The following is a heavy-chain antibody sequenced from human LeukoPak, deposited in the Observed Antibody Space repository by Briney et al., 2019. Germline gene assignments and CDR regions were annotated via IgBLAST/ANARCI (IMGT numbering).Heavy chain of an antibody. CDR2: IIPILAIA. CDR3: ARQATSIVGATTNWFDP. J-gene: IGHJ5*02. Sequence: SVKVSCKASGGTFSSYTISWGRQARGQGVEWMGRIIPILAIANYAQKFQGRVTITADKSTSTAYMELSSLRSEDTAVYYCARQATSIVGATTNWFDPWGQGTLVTVSS. CDR1: GGTFSSYT. D-gene: IGHD1-26*01. V-gene: IGHV1-69*02.